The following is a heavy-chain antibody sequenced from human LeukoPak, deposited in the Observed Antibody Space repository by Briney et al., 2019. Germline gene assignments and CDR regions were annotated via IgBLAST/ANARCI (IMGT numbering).Heavy chain of an antibody. J-gene: IGHJ4*02. CDR3: ARGHAPYYDSSGYDY. V-gene: IGHV1-18*01. D-gene: IGHD3-22*01. CDR1: GYTFTSYG. Sequence: ASVRASCKSSGYTFTSYGISWVRQAPGQGLEWMGWISAYNGNTNYAQKLQGRVTMTTDTSTSTAYMELRSLRSDDTAVYYCARGHAPYYDSSGYDYWGQGTLVTVSS. CDR2: ISAYNGNT.